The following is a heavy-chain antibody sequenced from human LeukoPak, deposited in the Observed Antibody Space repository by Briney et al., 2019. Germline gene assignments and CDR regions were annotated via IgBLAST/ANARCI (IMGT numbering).Heavy chain of an antibody. CDR2: IYSGGNT. CDR3: ARGSARWFDP. CDR1: GFTVSSNY. J-gene: IGHJ5*02. Sequence: GGSLRLSCTASGFTVSSNYMSWVRQAPGKGLEWVSVIYSGGNTYYADSVKGRFTISRDNSKNTLYLQMNSLRAEDTAVYYRARGSARWFDPWGQGTLVTVSS. V-gene: IGHV3-66*01.